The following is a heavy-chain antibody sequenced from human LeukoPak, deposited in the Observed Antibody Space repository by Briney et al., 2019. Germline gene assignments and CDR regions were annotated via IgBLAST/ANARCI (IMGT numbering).Heavy chain of an antibody. D-gene: IGHD6-13*01. CDR1: RYTFTGYY. CDR2: IIPNNGGT. Sequence: ASVKVSCKTSRYTFTGYYMHWVRQAPGQGLEWMGWIIPNNGGTNYAQQFQGRVTMTRDTSTSTVYMELSSLRSEDTAVYYCARDLSRPTIAAAGVFDYWGQGTLVTVSS. CDR3: ARDLSRPTIAAAGVFDY. V-gene: IGHV1-2*02. J-gene: IGHJ4*02.